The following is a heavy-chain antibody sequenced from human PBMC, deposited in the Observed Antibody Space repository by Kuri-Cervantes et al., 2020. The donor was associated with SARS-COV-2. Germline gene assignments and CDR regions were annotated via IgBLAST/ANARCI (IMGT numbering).Heavy chain of an antibody. D-gene: IGHD2-8*01. V-gene: IGHV3-30*04. CDR3: AKDLIGHPLFDY. CDR1: GFTFSSYA. J-gene: IGHJ4*02. CDR2: ISYDGSNK. Sequence: GESLKISCAASGFTFSSYAMHWVRQAPGKGLEWVAVISYDGSNKYYADSVKGRFTISRDNSKNTLYLQVNSLRAEDTAVYYCAKDLIGHPLFDYWGQGTLVTVSS.